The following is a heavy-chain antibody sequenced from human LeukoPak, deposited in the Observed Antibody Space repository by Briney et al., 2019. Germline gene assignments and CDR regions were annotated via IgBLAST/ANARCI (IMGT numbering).Heavy chain of an antibody. J-gene: IGHJ4*02. CDR3: ARHWTTVVTSLFDY. CDR2: IYYSGGT. CDR1: GGSISSYY. Sequence: SETLSLTCTVSGGSISSYYWSWIRQPPGKGLEWIGYIYYSGGTNYNPSLKSRVTISVDTSKNQFSLKLSSVTAADTAVYYCARHWTTVVTSLFDYWGQGTLVTVSS. V-gene: IGHV4-59*08. D-gene: IGHD4-23*01.